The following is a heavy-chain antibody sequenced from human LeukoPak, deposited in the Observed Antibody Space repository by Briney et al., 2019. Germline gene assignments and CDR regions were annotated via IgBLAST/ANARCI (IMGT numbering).Heavy chain of an antibody. J-gene: IGHJ6*03. CDR1: GASITNTYFY. CDR2: IRYSGST. CDR3: ARGFYYDNYMDV. V-gene: IGHV4-31*03. Sequence: PPQTLSLTCTVSGASITNTYFYWSWIRQHPGKGLEWIGYIRYSGSTYHNPSLKNRLAISLDASRNQFSLDLSSVTAADTAVYHCARGFYYDNYMDVWGNGTTVTVSS. D-gene: IGHD3-22*01.